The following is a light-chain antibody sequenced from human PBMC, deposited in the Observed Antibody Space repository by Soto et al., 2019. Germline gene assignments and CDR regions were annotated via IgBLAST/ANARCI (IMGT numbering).Light chain of an antibody. J-gene: IGKJ1*01. Sequence: DIQMTQSPSSLSASVGDRVTITFRASQSIRNYLNWYQQKPGKAPKFLIYAASSLQSGVPSRFSGSGSGTDFTLTISSLQPEDFATYYCQQSYSTPRWTFGQGTKVDIK. CDR3: QQSYSTPRWT. CDR1: QSIRNY. V-gene: IGKV1-39*01. CDR2: AAS.